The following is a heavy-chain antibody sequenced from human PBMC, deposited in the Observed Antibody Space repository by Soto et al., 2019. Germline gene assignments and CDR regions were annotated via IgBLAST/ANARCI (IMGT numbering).Heavy chain of an antibody. CDR1: GFTFSNYD. CDR2: ISESGDYT. V-gene: IGHV3-23*01. J-gene: IGHJ4*02. CDR3: AKGRGSARYFDY. Sequence: EVQLLESGGGLVQPGGSLRLTCAASGFTFSNYDMSWVRLAPGKGLEWVSVISESGDYTHYADSVKGRFTMSRDKSKNTLYLQMNSLRADDTAVYYCAKGRGSARYFDYWGQGTLVTVSS. D-gene: IGHD3-10*01.